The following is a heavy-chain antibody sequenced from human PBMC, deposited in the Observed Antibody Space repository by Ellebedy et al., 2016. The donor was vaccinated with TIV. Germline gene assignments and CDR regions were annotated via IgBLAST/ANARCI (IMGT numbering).Heavy chain of an antibody. CDR1: GYTFTSYA. D-gene: IGHD3-10*02. CDR3: ATDREGDNLNYVPLDY. J-gene: IGHJ4*02. V-gene: IGHV1-3*01. Sequence: ASVKVSCKASGYTFTSYAMHWVRQAPGQRLEWMGWINAGNGNTKYSQKFQGRVTMTEDTSTDTAYMELSSLRSEDTAVYYCATDREGDNLNYVPLDYWGQGTLVTVSS. CDR2: INAGNGNT.